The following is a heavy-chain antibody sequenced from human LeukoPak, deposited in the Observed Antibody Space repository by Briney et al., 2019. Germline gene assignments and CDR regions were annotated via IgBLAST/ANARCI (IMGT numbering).Heavy chain of an antibody. J-gene: IGHJ4*02. CDR1: GFTFTNYA. V-gene: IGHV3-23*01. D-gene: IGHD3-22*01. CDR3: AKVRDAVGITFLEY. CDR2: ISGRGGTT. Sequence: SGGSLTLTCAASGFTFTNYAMIWVCQAPGKGLEWVSSISGRGGTTYYADSVKGRFTISRDNSKNTLYLEMNSLRAEDTAVYYCAKVRDAVGITFLEYWGQGTLVTVSS.